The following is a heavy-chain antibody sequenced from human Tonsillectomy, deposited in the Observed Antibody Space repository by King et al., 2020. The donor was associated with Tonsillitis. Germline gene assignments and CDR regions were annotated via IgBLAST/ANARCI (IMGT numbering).Heavy chain of an antibody. CDR1: GDSVSSKNAA. CDR3: ARGLSGSTYGSDAFDV. D-gene: IGHD1-26*01. CDR2: TYYRSKWYT. V-gene: IGHV6-1*01. J-gene: IGHJ3*01. Sequence: VQLQQSGPGLVKPSETLSVTCVISGDSVSSKNAAWNWIRQSPSRGLEWLGRTYYRSKWYTDYAVSVERRMTIRPDTSKNQFSLQLHFVTPEDTALYFCARGLSGSTYGSDAFDVWGQGTMVTVSS.